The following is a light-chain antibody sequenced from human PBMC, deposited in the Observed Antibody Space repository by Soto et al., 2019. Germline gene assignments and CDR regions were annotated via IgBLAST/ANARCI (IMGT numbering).Light chain of an antibody. CDR3: SSYISSSIDSV. CDR2: EVS. CDR1: SSDVGGYNY. V-gene: IGLV2-14*01. Sequence: QSALTQPASVSGSPGQSITISCTGTSSDVGGYNYVSWYQQHPGKAPKLMIYEVSNRPSGVSNRFSGSKSGNTASLTISGRQAEDEADYYCSSYISSSIDSVFGTGTKLTVL. J-gene: IGLJ1*01.